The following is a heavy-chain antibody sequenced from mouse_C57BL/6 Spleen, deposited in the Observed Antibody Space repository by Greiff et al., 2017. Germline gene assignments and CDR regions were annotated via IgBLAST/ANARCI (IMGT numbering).Heavy chain of an antibody. D-gene: IGHD2-5*01. Sequence: VQLQQPGAELVKPGASVKVSCKASGYTFTSYWMNWVKQRPGQGLEWIGRIHPSDSDTNYNEKFKGKATLTVDKSSSTAYMQLSSLTSEDSAVXYCAIDYTNYYYAMDYWGQGTSVTVSS. J-gene: IGHJ4*01. CDR3: AIDYTNYYYAMDY. V-gene: IGHV1-74*01. CDR2: IHPSDSDT. CDR1: GYTFTSYW.